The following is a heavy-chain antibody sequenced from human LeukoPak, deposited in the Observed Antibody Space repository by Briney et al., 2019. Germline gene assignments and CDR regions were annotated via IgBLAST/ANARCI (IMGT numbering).Heavy chain of an antibody. J-gene: IGHJ4*02. CDR1: GFTFSSYG. Sequence: PGGSLRLSCAASGFTFSSYGMHWVRQAPGKGLEWVAVIWYDGSNKYYADSVKGRFTISRDNSKNTLYLQMNSLRAEDTAVYYCAKDCGGDCYHYFDYWGQGTLVTVSS. D-gene: IGHD2-21*02. V-gene: IGHV3-33*06. CDR3: AKDCGGDCYHYFDY. CDR2: IWYDGSNK.